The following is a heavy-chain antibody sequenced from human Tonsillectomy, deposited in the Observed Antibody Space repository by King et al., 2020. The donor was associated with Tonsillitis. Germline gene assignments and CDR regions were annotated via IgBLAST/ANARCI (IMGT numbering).Heavy chain of an antibody. CDR3: ARDLEHDFWNAYYFDY. Sequence: EQLVQSGGGVVQPGTSLRLSCEASGFTFSGYGVHWVRQAPGKGLEWVAVIGYDGTNKYYADSVKGRFTISRDNSKNTLYLQMNSLRAEDTAVYYCARDLEHDFWNAYYFDYWGQGTLVTVSA. V-gene: IGHV3-33*01. CDR1: GFTFSGYG. J-gene: IGHJ4*02. D-gene: IGHD3-3*01. CDR2: IGYDGTNK.